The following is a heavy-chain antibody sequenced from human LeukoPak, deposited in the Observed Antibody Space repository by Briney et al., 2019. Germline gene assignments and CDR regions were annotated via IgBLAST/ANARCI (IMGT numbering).Heavy chain of an antibody. V-gene: IGHV4-39*01. CDR3: ARARIRAVIRDFDY. Sequence: PSETLSLTCTVSGGSISSSSYYWGWIRQPPGKGLEWIGSIYYSGSTYYNPSLKSRVTISVDTSKNRFSLKLSSVTAADTAVYYCARARIRAVIRDFDYWGQGTLVTVSS. D-gene: IGHD3-10*01. J-gene: IGHJ4*02. CDR1: GGSISSSSYY. CDR2: IYYSGST.